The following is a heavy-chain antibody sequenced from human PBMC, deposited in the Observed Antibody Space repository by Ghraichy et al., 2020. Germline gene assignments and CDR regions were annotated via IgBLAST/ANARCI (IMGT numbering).Heavy chain of an antibody. CDR1: GFTFSSYG. V-gene: IGHV3-30*18. CDR3: TKDFATGGGFDA. D-gene: IGHD2-15*01. J-gene: IGHJ4*02. Sequence: GGSLRLSCAASGFTFSSYGMHWVRQAPGKGLEWLALISYDGSKTKYADSVKGRFTISRDNSGNTLYLQMNSLRAQDTAVYYCTKDFATGGGFDAWGQGTLVTVSS. CDR2: ISYDGSKT.